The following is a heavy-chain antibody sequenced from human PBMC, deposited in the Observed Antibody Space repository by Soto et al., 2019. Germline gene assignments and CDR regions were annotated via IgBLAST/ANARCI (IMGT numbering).Heavy chain of an antibody. Sequence: SSVQVSCTASGYPFTSYDINWVRQATGQGLEWMGWMNPNSGNTGYAQKFQGRVTMTRNTSISTAYMELSSLRSEDTAVYYCARGAVGSLRWVGELLFDYSSMDVWGKRTTVTVSS. CDR2: MNPNSGNT. CDR1: GYPFTSYD. V-gene: IGHV1-8*01. J-gene: IGHJ6*03. D-gene: IGHD3-10*01. CDR3: ARGAVGSLRWVGELLFDYSSMDV.